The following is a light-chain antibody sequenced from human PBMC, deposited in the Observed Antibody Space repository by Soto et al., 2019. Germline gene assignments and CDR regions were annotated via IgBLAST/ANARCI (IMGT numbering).Light chain of an antibody. CDR3: CSYAGSGTLV. J-gene: IGLJ3*02. Sequence: QSALTQPASVSGSPGQSITISCTGTSSDVGSYNLVSWCQQHPGKAPKLMIYEGSKPPSGVSNRFSGSKAGNTASLTISGLQAEDEADYYCCSYAGSGTLVFGGGTKLTVL. CDR2: EGS. V-gene: IGLV2-23*01. CDR1: SSDVGSYNL.